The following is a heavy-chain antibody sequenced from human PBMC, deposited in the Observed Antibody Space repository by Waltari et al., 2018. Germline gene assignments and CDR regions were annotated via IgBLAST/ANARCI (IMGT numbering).Heavy chain of an antibody. Sequence: QVQLQQWGAGLLKPSETLSLTCAVYGGSFSGYYWSWISQPPGKGLEWSGEINHSGSTNYNPSLKSRVTISVDTSKNQFSLKLSSVTAADTAVYYCARGARKRYTLTWGQGTLVTVSS. J-gene: IGHJ5*02. D-gene: IGHD1-20*01. CDR3: ARGARKRYTLT. CDR2: INHSGST. V-gene: IGHV4-34*01. CDR1: GGSFSGYY.